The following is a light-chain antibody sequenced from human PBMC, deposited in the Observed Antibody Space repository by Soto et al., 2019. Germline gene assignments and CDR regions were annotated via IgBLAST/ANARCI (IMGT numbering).Light chain of an antibody. CDR3: QQYGTSPWT. CDR2: GAR. CDR1: QSVTISY. Sequence: EVVLTQSPGTLSLSPGERAILSCRASQSVTISYLAWFQQKPGQAPRLLIYGARSRATGVPDRFSASGSGTDFSLTISRLEPEDFAVYYCQQYGTSPWTSGQGTKVDIK. V-gene: IGKV3-20*01. J-gene: IGKJ1*01.